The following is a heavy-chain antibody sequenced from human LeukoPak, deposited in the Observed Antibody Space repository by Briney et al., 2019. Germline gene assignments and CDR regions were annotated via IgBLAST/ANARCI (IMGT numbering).Heavy chain of an antibody. CDR3: AKDRGYCSGGSCYSTGY. V-gene: IGHV3-23*01. CDR2: ISGSRGST. J-gene: IGHJ4*02. CDR1: GFTFRRYA. D-gene: IGHD2-15*01. Sequence: GGSLRLSCAASGFTFRRYAMSWVRQAPGKGLEGVAAISGSRGSTYYAGFVKGRFTISRDNSKNTLYLQMNSLRAEDTAVYYCAKDRGYCSGGSCYSTGYWGQGTLVTVSS.